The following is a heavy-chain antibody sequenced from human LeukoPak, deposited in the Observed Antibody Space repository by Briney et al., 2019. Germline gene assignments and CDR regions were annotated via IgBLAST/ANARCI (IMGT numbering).Heavy chain of an antibody. CDR3: ARTDYGDYGTGY. CDR2: IYYSGST. V-gene: IGHV4-39*01. D-gene: IGHD4-17*01. CDR1: GGSISSSSYY. J-gene: IGHJ4*02. Sequence: PSETLSLTCTVSGGSISSSSYYWGWIRQPPGKGLEWIGSIYYSGSTYYNPSLKSRVTISVDTSKNQFSLKLSSVTAADTAVYYCARTDYGDYGTGYWGQGTLVTVSS.